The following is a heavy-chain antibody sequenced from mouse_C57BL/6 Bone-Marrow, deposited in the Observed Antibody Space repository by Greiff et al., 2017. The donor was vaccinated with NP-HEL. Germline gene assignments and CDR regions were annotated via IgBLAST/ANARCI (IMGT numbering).Heavy chain of an antibody. CDR2: ITSDGGST. V-gene: IGHV5-2*03. J-gene: IGHJ3*01. D-gene: IGHD3-2*02. CDR3: ARHGEDSAGYWFAY. Sequence: EVMLVESGGGLVQPGESLKLSCESNEYEFPSHDMSWVRKTPEKRLELVAAITSDGGSTYYPDTMERRFIISRDNTNKTLYLQLSSLRSEDTALYYCARHGEDSAGYWFAYWGQGTLVTVSA. CDR1: EYEFPSHD.